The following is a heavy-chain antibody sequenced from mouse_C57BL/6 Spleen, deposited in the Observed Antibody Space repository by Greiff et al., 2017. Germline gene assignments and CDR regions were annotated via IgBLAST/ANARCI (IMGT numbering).Heavy chain of an antibody. V-gene: IGHV1-26*01. CDR3: ARGPTTVVAYYYAMDY. Sequence: VQLQQSGPELVKPGASVKISCKASGYTFTDYYMNWVKQSHGKSLEWIGDINPNNGGTRYNQKFKGKATLTVDKSSSTAYMELRSLTSEDSAVYYCARGPTTVVAYYYAMDYWGQGTSVTVSS. J-gene: IGHJ4*01. CDR1: GYTFTDYY. CDR2: INPNNGGT. D-gene: IGHD1-1*01.